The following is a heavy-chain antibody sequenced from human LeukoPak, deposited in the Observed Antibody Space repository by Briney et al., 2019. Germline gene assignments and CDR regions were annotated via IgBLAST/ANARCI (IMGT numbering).Heavy chain of an antibody. D-gene: IGHD3-22*01. CDR2: INSRSTII. CDR1: GFIFISYS. J-gene: IGHJ6*03. CDR3: AREAIGYYIDG. V-gene: IGHV3-48*01. Sequence: PGGSLRLSCAASGFIFISYSMNWVRQAPGKGLEWISYINSRSTIIKVAASVKGRIIISRDNGKNSLYLELNSLRAEDTALYYCAREAIGYYIDGWGKGETVIVSS.